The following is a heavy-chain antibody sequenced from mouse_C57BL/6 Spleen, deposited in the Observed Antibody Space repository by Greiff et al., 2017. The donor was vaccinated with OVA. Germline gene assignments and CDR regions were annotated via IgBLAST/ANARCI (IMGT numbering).Heavy chain of an antibody. CDR1: GYSITSGYY. D-gene: IGHD2-4*01. V-gene: IGHV3-6*01. CDR3: ARGGDYDEFAY. Sequence: EESGPGLVKPSQSLSLTCSVTGYSITSGYYWNWIRQFPGNKLEWMGYISYDGSNNYNPSLKNRISITRDTSKNQFFLKLNSVTTEDTATYYCARGGDYDEFAYWGQGTLVTVSA. CDR2: ISYDGSN. J-gene: IGHJ3*01.